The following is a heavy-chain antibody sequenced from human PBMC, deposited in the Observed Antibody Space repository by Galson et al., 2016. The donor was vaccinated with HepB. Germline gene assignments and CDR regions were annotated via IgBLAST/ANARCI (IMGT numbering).Heavy chain of an antibody. D-gene: IGHD4-17*01. CDR1: GFTFTSYA. CDR2: VSSSGVST. J-gene: IGHJ3*02. CDR3: AKGRRGDFGGGGGFET. Sequence: SLRLSCAASGFTFTSYAMNWVRQAPGKGLEWVSAVSSSGVSTYYADSVKGRFTISKDNSKNTLYLQMNSLRAEGTAVYYCAKGRRGDFGGGGGFETWGQGAMVTVSS. V-gene: IGHV3-23*01.